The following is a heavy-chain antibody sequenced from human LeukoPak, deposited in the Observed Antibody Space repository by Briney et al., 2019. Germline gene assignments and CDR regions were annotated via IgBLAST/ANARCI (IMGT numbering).Heavy chain of an antibody. Sequence: SETLSLTCTFSGGSISSYYWSWIRQPAGKGLEWIGRIHTSGSTNYNPSLKSRVTMSVDTSKNQFSLKLGSVTAADTAVYYCARDVYYYDSSGRYYFDYWGQGTLVTVSS. J-gene: IGHJ4*02. CDR2: IHTSGST. D-gene: IGHD3-22*01. CDR3: ARDVYYYDSSGRYYFDY. V-gene: IGHV4-4*07. CDR1: GGSISSYY.